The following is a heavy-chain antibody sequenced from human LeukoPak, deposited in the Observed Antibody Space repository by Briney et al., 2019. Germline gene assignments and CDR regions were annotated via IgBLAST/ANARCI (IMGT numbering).Heavy chain of an antibody. D-gene: IGHD3-10*02. CDR2: ICYSGST. J-gene: IGHJ4*02. CDR1: GGSISSYY. V-gene: IGHV4-59*01. CDR3: ARYYYVDPYYFDY. Sequence: SETLSLTCTVSGGSISSYYWSWIRQPPGKGLEWIGYICYSGSTNYNPSLKSRVTISVDTSKNQFSLKLSSVTAADTAVYYCARYYYVDPYYFDYWGQGTLVTVSS.